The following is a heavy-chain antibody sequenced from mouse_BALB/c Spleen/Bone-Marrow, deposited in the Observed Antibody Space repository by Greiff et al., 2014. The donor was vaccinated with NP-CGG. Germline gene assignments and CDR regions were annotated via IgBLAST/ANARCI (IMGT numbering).Heavy chain of an antibody. V-gene: IGHV14-3*02. J-gene: IGHJ2*01. CDR1: GFNIKDTY. D-gene: IGHD1-1*01. Sequence: DVKLVESGAELVKSGASVKLSCTASGFNIKDTYMHWVKQRPEQGLEWIGRIDPANGNTKYDPKFQGKATITADTSSNTAYLQLSSLTSEDTAVYYCARYYYGTLLDYWGQGTNLTVSS. CDR2: IDPANGNT. CDR3: ARYYYGTLLDY.